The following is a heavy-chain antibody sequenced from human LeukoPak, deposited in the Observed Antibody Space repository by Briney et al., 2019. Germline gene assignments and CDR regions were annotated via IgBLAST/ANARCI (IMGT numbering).Heavy chain of an antibody. CDR3: ARSLYCGGDCSFPWGFDY. D-gene: IGHD2-21*02. Sequence: SETLSLTCTVSGGSISSYYWSWIRQPPGKGLEWIGCIYYSGSTNYNPSLKSRVTISVDTSKNQFSLKLSSVTAADTAVYYCARSLYCGGDCSFPWGFDYWGQGTLVTVSS. J-gene: IGHJ4*02. V-gene: IGHV4-59*08. CDR1: GGSISSYY. CDR2: IYYSGST.